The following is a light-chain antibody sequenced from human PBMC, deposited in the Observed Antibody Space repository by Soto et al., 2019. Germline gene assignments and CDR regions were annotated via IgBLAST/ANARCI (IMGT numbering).Light chain of an antibody. CDR2: KAS. Sequence: DIQMTQSPSTLSGSVGDRVTITCRASQTISSWLAWYQQKPGKAPKLLIYKASTLKSGVPSRFSGSGSGTEFTLTIRSLQPDDFATYYCQQCYSYYAWTFGQVTMGDI. V-gene: IGKV1-5*03. CDR1: QTISSW. J-gene: IGKJ1*01. CDR3: QQCYSYYAWT.